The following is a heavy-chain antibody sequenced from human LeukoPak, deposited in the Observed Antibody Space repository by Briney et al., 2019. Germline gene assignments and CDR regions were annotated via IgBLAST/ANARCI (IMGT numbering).Heavy chain of an antibody. D-gene: IGHD5-18*01. CDR1: GGSISSYY. V-gene: IGHV4-59*01. CDR3: AALSEARGYSYGIFDY. CDR2: IYYSGST. J-gene: IGHJ4*02. Sequence: SETLSLTCTASGGSISSYYWSWIRQPPGKGLEWIGYIYYSGSTNYNPSLKSRVSISVDTSKNQFSLKLSSVTAADTAVYYCAALSEARGYSYGIFDYWGQGTLVTVSS.